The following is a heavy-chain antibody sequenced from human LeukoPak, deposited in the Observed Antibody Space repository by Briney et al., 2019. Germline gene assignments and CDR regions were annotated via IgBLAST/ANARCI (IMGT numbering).Heavy chain of an antibody. D-gene: IGHD4-23*01. CDR2: ISWNSGSI. J-gene: IGHJ4*02. V-gene: IGHV3-9*01. CDR1: GFTVSSNH. Sequence: PGGSLRLSCAASGFTVSSNHMSWVRQAPGKGLEWVSGISWNSGSIGYADSVKGRFTISRDNAKNSLYLQMNSLRAEDTALYYCAKADYGGNYNYFDYWGQGTLVTVSS. CDR3: AKADYGGNYNYFDY.